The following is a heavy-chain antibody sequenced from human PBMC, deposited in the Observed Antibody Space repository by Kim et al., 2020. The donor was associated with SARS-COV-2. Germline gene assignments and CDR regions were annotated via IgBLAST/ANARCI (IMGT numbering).Heavy chain of an antibody. V-gene: IGHV4-39*01. Sequence: SETLSLTCTVSGGSISSNSRYWDWIRQPPGKPREGIRNIHDSGRARYNPSLQSRVTLFVDTSKNQFTLRLTSVTAADKAIYYCATHEEALNWFDPWGRGILVTVSS. J-gene: IGHJ5*02. CDR3: ATHEEALNWFDP. CDR1: GGSISSNSRY. CDR2: IHDSGRA.